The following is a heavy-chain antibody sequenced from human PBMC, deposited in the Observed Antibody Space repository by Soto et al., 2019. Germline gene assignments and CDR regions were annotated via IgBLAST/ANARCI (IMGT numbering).Heavy chain of an antibody. Sequence: GGSLRLSCAASGFSFHTYGMHWVRQAPGRGLEWVALIWYDGSKTYYPDSVKGRFTISRDNSKNTLYLQINSLRGDDTAVYYCARDLRPELPHFWGQGTLVTVSS. CDR2: IWYDGSKT. V-gene: IGHV3-33*01. CDR3: ARDLRPELPHF. D-gene: IGHD1-7*01. J-gene: IGHJ4*02. CDR1: GFSFHTYG.